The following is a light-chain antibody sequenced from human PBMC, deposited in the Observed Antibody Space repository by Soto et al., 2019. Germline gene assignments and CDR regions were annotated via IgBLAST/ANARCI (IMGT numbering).Light chain of an antibody. CDR2: GVS. CDR1: QSVRTY. J-gene: IGKJ5*01. Sequence: DIQMTQSPSSLSASVGDRVTITCRASQSVRTYLNWYQQKPGKAPNLLIYGVSTLHSGVPSRFSGTGSGTDFTLTISSLQLEDFSTYYCQTANSFPITFGQGTRREIK. CDR3: QTANSFPIT. V-gene: IGKV1-39*01.